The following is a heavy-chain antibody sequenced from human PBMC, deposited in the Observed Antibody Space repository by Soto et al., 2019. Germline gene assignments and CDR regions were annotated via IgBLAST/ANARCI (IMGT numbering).Heavy chain of an antibody. CDR1: GFTFGSYS. J-gene: IGHJ4*02. CDR2: ISSSSSYI. CDR3: ARDSSNDYGDYLSDY. Sequence: GGSLRLSCAASGFTFGSYSMNWVRQAPGKGLEWVSSISSSSSYIYYADSVKGRFTISRDNAKNSLYLQMNSLRAEDTAVYYCARDSSNDYGDYLSDYWGQGTLVTVSS. V-gene: IGHV3-21*01. D-gene: IGHD4-17*01.